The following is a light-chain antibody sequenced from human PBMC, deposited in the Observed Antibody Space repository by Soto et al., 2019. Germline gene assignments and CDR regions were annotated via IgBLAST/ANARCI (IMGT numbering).Light chain of an antibody. CDR1: QSVSSN. V-gene: IGKV3-15*01. J-gene: IGKJ1*01. CDR3: QQYNNWPSGT. CDR2: AAS. Sequence: EIVMTQSPATLSVSPGEKATLSCRASQSVSSNLAWYQQRPGQAPRLLIYAASTRATGIPARFSGSGSGTEFTLTISSLQSEDFAVYYCQQYNNWPSGTFGQGTKVDIK.